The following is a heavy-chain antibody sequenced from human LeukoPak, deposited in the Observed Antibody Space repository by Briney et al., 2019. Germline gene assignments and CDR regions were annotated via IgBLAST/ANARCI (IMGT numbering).Heavy chain of an antibody. CDR2: IYYSGST. CDR1: GGSISSSSYY. V-gene: IGHV4-39*01. CDR3: ARHRYYYDSSGYYYVWAYYYYMDV. D-gene: IGHD3-22*01. J-gene: IGHJ6*03. Sequence: SETLSLTCTVSGGSISSSSYYWGWIRQPPGKGLEWIGSIYYSGSTYYNPSLKSRVTISVDTSKNQFSLKLSSVTAADTAVYYCARHRYYYDSSGYYYVWAYYYYMDVWGKGTTVTISS.